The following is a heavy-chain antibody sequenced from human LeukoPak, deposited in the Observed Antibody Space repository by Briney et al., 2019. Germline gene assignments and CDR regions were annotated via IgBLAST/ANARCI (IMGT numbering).Heavy chain of an antibody. D-gene: IGHD4-17*01. Sequence: PGGSLGLSCAASGFTFSSYSMNWVRQAPGKGLEWVSYISSSSSTIYYADSVKGRFTISRDSAKNSLYLQMNSLRAEDTAVYYCARDRKGAVTGTFDYWGQGTLVTVSS. CDR3: ARDRKGAVTGTFDY. CDR2: ISSSSSTI. J-gene: IGHJ4*02. V-gene: IGHV3-48*04. CDR1: GFTFSSYS.